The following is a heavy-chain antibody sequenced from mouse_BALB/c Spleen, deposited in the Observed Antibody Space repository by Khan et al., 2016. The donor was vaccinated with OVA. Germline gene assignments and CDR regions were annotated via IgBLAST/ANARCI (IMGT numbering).Heavy chain of an antibody. CDR1: GYIFTSYW. Sequence: QVQLKESGAELVRPGASVKLSCKTSGYIFTSYWIHWIQQSSGQGLEWIAKIYPGTDNTYYNEKLKDKATLTADKSSSTAYMQLSSLKSEDSAVYFCAREEALDYFDYWGQGTTLTVSA. V-gene: IGHV1S132*01. J-gene: IGHJ2*01. CDR2: IYPGTDNT. D-gene: IGHD3-2*02. CDR3: AREEALDYFDY.